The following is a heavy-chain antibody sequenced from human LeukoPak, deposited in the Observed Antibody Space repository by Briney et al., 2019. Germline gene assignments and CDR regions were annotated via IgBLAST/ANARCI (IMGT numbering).Heavy chain of an antibody. CDR3: AKGQWLVNDAFNI. CDR2: TYYRSKWYN. Sequence: SQTLSLTCAISGDSVSNNNAAWNWIRKSPSRGLEWLGRTYYRSKWYNDYALSVQSRIIINPDTSKNQFSLQLNSVTPEDTAVYYCAKGQWLVNDAFNIWSQGTMVTVSS. CDR1: GDSVSNNNAA. J-gene: IGHJ3*02. V-gene: IGHV6-1*01. D-gene: IGHD6-19*01.